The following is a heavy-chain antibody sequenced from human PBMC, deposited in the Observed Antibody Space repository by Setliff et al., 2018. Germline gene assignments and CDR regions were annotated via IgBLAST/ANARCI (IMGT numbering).Heavy chain of an antibody. CDR3: ARGHYYDSSGYYFSRPDDY. J-gene: IGHJ4*02. CDR1: GGSISSGGYS. CDR2: IYHSGST. V-gene: IGHV4-30-2*01. D-gene: IGHD3-22*01. Sequence: SETLSLTCAVSGGSISSGGYSWSWIRQPPGKGLEWIGYIYHSGSTYYNPSLKSRVTISVDRSKDQFSLKLSSVTAADTAVYYCARGHYYDSSGYYFSRPDDYWGQGTLVTVSS.